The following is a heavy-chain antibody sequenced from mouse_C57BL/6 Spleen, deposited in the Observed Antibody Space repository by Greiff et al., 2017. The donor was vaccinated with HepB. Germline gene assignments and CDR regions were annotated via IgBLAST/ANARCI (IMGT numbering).Heavy chain of an antibody. CDR1: GYAFSSSW. CDR3: ARRGGSNSGYAMDY. V-gene: IGHV1-82*01. J-gene: IGHJ4*01. CDR2: IYPGDGDT. D-gene: IGHD2-5*01. Sequence: QVQLQQSGPELVKPGASVKISCKASGYAFSSSWMNWVKQRPGKGLEWIGRIYPGDGDTNYNGKFKGKATLTVDTSSSTAYMQLSSLTSEDSAVYYCARRGGSNSGYAMDYWGQGTSVTVSS.